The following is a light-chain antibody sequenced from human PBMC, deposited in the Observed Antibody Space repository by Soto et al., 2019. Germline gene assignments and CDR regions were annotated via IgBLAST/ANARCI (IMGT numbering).Light chain of an antibody. CDR3: MQGTHWPPVT. CDR2: KAF. Sequence: DVVMTQSPLSLPVTLGQPASISCRSSQSIVYSDGNAYLSWFQQRPDQSPRRLIYKAFNRDSGVPDRFSGSGSGTDFTLKISRVEAEDVGVYYCMQGTHWPPVTFGQGTKLEIK. V-gene: IGKV2-30*01. CDR1: QSIVYSDGNAY. J-gene: IGKJ2*01.